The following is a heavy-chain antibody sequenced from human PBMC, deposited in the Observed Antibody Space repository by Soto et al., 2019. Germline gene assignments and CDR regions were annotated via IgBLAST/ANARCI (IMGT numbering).Heavy chain of an antibody. CDR1: GFTFSSYW. Sequence: PGGSLRLSCAASGFTFSSYWMHWVRQAPGKGLVWVSRINSDGSSTSYADSVKGRFTISRDNAKNTLYLQMNSLRAEDTAVYYCARVSPAVADAFDIWGQGTMVTVSS. D-gene: IGHD6-19*01. CDR2: INSDGSST. CDR3: ARVSPAVADAFDI. V-gene: IGHV3-74*01. J-gene: IGHJ3*02.